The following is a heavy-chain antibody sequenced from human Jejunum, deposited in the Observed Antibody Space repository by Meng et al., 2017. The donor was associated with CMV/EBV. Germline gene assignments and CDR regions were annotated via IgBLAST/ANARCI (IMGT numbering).Heavy chain of an antibody. CDR1: GFTFSTYS. CDR3: ARVVKGGNYLDY. CDR2: ISISSYT. D-gene: IGHD4-23*01. Sequence: CATSGFTFSTYSMSWVRQAPGKGLEWVSSISISSYTYYADSVKGRFTIPRDNAKNSLYLQMNSLRAEDTAVYYCARVVKGGNYLDYWGQGTLVTVSS. V-gene: IGHV3-21*01. J-gene: IGHJ4*02.